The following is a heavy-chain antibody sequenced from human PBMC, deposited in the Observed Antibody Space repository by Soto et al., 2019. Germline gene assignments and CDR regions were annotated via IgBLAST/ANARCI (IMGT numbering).Heavy chain of an antibody. J-gene: IGHJ6*02. V-gene: IGHV3-21*01. D-gene: IGHD1-7*01. CDR1: GFTFSSYS. CDR2: ISSSSSYI. CDR3: ARKDRLELPGEKEYYYYGMDV. Sequence: EVQLVESGGGLVKPGGSLRLSCAASGFTFSSYSMNWVRQAPGKGLEWVSSISSSSSYIYYADSVKGRFTISRDNAKNSLYLQMNSLRAEDTAVYYCARKDRLELPGEKEYYYYGMDVWGQGTTVTVSS.